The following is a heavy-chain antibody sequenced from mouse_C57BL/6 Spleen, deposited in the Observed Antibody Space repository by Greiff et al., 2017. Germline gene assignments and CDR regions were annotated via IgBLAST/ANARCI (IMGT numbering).Heavy chain of an antibody. CDR1: GYAFSSSW. V-gene: IGHV1-82*01. CDR3: ARRGTTAYYFDY. D-gene: IGHD1-2*01. J-gene: IGHJ2*01. CDR2: IYPGDGDT. Sequence: QVQLQQSGPELVKPGASVKISCKASGYAFSSSWMTWVKQRPGKGLEWIGRIYPGDGDTNYNGKFKGKATLTADKSSSTAYMQLSSLTSEDSAVYFWARRGTTAYYFDYWGQGTTLTVSS.